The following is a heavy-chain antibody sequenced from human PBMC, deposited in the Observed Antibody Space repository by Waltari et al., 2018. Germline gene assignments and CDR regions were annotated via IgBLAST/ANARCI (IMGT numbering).Heavy chain of an antibody. CDR2: IIPIFGTA. CDR3: AGVPYYYDSSGGNWFDP. D-gene: IGHD3-22*01. V-gene: IGHV1-69*08. CDR1: GGTFSSYA. J-gene: IGHJ5*02. Sequence: QVQLVQSGAEVKKPGSSVKVSCKASGGTFSSYAISWVRQARGQGLEWMGRIIPIFGTANYAQKFQGRVTITADKSTSTAYMELSSLRSEDTAVYYCAGVPYYYDSSGGNWFDPWGQGTLVTVSS.